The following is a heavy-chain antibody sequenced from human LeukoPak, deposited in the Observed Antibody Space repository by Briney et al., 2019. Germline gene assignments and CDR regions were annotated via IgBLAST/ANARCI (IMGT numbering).Heavy chain of an antibody. CDR2: IRYDGSNK. CDR1: GFTFSSYG. J-gene: IGHJ4*02. Sequence: GGSLRLSCAASGFTFSSYGMHWVRQAPGKGLEWVAFIRYDGSNKYYADSVKGRFTISRDNSKNTLYLQMNSLRAEDTAVYYCAKAWGCSSTSCSFDYWGQGTLVTVSS. CDR3: AKAWGCSSTSCSFDY. D-gene: IGHD2-2*01. V-gene: IGHV3-30*02.